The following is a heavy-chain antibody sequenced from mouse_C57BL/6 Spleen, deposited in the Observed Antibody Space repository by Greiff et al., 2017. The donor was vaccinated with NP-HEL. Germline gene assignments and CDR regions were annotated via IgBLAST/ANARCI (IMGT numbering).Heavy chain of an antibody. Sequence: EVQLQQSGAELVRPGASVKLSCTASGFNIKDDYMHWVKQRPEQGLEWIGWIDPENGDTEYASKFQGKATITADTSSNTAYLQLSSLTSEDTAVYYCTTLSRVYFDYWGQGTTLTVSS. J-gene: IGHJ2*01. CDR3: TTLSRVYFDY. CDR2: IDPENGDT. V-gene: IGHV14-4*01. CDR1: GFNIKDDY.